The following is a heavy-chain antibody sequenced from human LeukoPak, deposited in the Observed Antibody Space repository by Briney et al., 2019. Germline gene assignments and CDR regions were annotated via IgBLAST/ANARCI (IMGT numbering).Heavy chain of an antibody. CDR3: ARAPSEIGGYYPEYFRH. Sequence: GGSLRLSCAASGFTFSTYWMHWVRQAPGKGLVWVSRIKSDGSTNYADSVKGGFTISRDNGKKKRSLQMKSLRTEERGVYYWARAPSEIGGYYPEYFRHWGQGTLVTVSS. J-gene: IGHJ1*01. CDR1: GFTFSTYW. CDR2: IKSDGST. V-gene: IGHV3-74*01. D-gene: IGHD3-22*01.